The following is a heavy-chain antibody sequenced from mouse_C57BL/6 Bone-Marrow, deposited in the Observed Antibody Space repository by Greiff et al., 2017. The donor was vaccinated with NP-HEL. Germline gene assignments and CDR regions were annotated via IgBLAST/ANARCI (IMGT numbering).Heavy chain of an antibody. D-gene: IGHD3-3*01. J-gene: IGHJ1*03. Sequence: EVQLVESGPGLVKPSQSLSLTCSVPGYSITSGYYWNWIRQFPGNKLEWMGYISYDGSNNYNPSLKNRISITRDTSKNQFFLKLNSVTTEDTATYYCAGEGWDWYFDVWGTGTTVTVSS. CDR2: ISYDGSN. CDR3: AGEGWDWYFDV. V-gene: IGHV3-6*01. CDR1: GYSITSGYY.